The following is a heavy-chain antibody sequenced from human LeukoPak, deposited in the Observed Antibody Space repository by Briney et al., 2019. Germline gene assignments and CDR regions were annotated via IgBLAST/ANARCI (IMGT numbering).Heavy chain of an antibody. V-gene: IGHV1-2*02. CDR3: ARERIWVVRGVSRINWFDP. D-gene: IGHD3-10*01. CDR2: INPNSGGT. J-gene: IGHJ5*02. Sequence: GASVKVSCKASGYTFTGYYMHWVRQAPGQGLEWMGWINPNSGGTNYAQKFQGRVTMTRDTSISTAYMELSRLRSDDTAVYYCARERIWVVRGVSRINWFDPWGQGTLVTVSS. CDR1: GYTFTGYY.